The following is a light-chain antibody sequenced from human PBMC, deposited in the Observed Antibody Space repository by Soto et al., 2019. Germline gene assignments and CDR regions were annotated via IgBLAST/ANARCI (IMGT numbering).Light chain of an antibody. CDR2: DAS. J-gene: IGKJ1*01. CDR3: QQYYSYPT. CDR1: QSISSW. Sequence: DIQMTQSPSTLSASVGDRVTITCRASQSISSWLAWYQQKAGKAPKLLIYDASSLESGVPSRFSGSGSGTEFTLTISSLQADDFATYYCQQYYSYPTFGRGTKVDIK. V-gene: IGKV1-5*01.